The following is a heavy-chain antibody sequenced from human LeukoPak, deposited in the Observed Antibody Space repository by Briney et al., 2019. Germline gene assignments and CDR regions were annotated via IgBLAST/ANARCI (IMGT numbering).Heavy chain of an antibody. CDR1: GFTFSSYA. J-gene: IGHJ4*02. V-gene: IGHV3-23*01. CDR2: ISGSGGST. CDR3: ATHLTYYYGSGSLSY. Sequence: PGGSLRLSCAASGFTFSSYAMSWVRQAPGKGLEWDSAISGSGGSTYYADSVKGRFTISRDNSKNTLYLQMNSLRAEDTAVYYCATHLTYYYGSGSLSYWGQGTLVTVSS. D-gene: IGHD3-10*01.